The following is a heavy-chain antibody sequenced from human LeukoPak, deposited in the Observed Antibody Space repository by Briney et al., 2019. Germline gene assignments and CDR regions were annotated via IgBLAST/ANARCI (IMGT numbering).Heavy chain of an antibody. CDR3: ARDYSSSGSFDY. J-gene: IGHJ4*02. V-gene: IGHV3-7*04. D-gene: IGHD3-10*01. Sequence: GGSLRLSCAASGFTFSRYWMTWIRQAPGEGLELVANINQDGSVQYYVDSVRGRFTISRDNAKNSFLLQMNSLRAEDTAVYYCARDYSSSGSFDYWGQGTLVTVSS. CDR1: GFTFSRYW. CDR2: INQDGSVQ.